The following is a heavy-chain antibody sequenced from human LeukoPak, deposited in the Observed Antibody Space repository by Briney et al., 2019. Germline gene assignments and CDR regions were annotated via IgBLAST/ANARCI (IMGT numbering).Heavy chain of an antibody. CDR1: GGSISSSSYY. CDR3: ARSSGGYTYGQRDY. CDR2: IYYSGST. V-gene: IGHV4-39*01. Sequence: SETLSLTCTVSGGSISSSSYYWGWIRQPPGKGLEWIGSIYYSGSTYYNPSLKSRVDTSKKQFSLKLTSVTAADTAVYYCARSSGGYTYGQRDYWGQGTLVTVSS. D-gene: IGHD5-18*01. J-gene: IGHJ4*02.